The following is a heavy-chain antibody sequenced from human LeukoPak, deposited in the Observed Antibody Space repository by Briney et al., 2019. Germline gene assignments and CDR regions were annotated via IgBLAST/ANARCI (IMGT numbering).Heavy chain of an antibody. CDR1: GYTFTNYD. Sequence: ASVKVSCKASGYTFTNYDINWVRQAAGHGLEWMGWMNPNSGNAGYAQNFQGRVTITRNTSISTAYMELSSLRSDDTAVYFCARAPSWGGLTSGSYYFDYWGQGALVTVAS. CDR3: ARAPSWGGLTSGSYYFDY. CDR2: MNPNSGNA. D-gene: IGHD3-16*01. J-gene: IGHJ4*02. V-gene: IGHV1-8*03.